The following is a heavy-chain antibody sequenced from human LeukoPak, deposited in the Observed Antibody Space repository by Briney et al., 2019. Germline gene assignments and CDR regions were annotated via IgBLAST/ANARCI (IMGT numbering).Heavy chain of an antibody. CDR2: INPSGGST. Sequence: ASVKVSCKASGYTFTSYYMHWVRQAPGQGLEWMGIINPSGGSTSYAQKFQGRVTMTRVTSTSTVYMELSSLRSEDTAVYYCAREHTAMAPVRWFDPWGQGTLVTVSS. J-gene: IGHJ5*02. CDR1: GYTFTSYY. D-gene: IGHD5-18*01. CDR3: AREHTAMAPVRWFDP. V-gene: IGHV1-46*01.